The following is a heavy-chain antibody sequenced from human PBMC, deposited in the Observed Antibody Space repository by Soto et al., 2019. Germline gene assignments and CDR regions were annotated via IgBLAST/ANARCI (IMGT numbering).Heavy chain of an antibody. Sequence: GGSLRLSCAASGFTFSTYWMDWVRQTPGKGLEWVANINQDGSEKNYVDSVKGRFTIYRDNAKNSLYLQMSSLTAEDSALYYCSRSLNSWGQGTLVTVYS. CDR2: INQDGSEK. V-gene: IGHV3-7*01. CDR3: SRSLNS. CDR1: GFTFSTYW. J-gene: IGHJ4*02.